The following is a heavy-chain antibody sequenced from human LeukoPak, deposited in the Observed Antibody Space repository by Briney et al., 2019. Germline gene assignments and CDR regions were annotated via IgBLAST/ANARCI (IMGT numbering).Heavy chain of an antibody. J-gene: IGHJ4*02. D-gene: IGHD2-15*01. CDR2: INHSGST. CDR1: GGSFSGYY. CDR3: ARLLKLYFDY. V-gene: IGHV4-34*01. Sequence: ASETLSLTCAVYGGSFSGYYWSWIRQPPGKGLEWIGEINHSGSTNYNPSLKSRVTISVDTSKNQFSLKLSSVTAADTAVYYCARLLKLYFDYWGQGTLVTVSS.